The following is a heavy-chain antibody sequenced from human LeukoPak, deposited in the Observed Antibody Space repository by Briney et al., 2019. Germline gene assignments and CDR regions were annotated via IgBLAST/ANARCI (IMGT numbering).Heavy chain of an antibody. D-gene: IGHD1-26*01. J-gene: IGHJ3*02. CDR1: GVSISNYY. V-gene: IGHV4-59*08. CDR3: ARGRGYGGNYLRSFDI. CDR2: VYYSGNT. Sequence: SETLSLTCSVSGVSISNYYWTWIRQPPGKGLEWVGYVYYSGNTNYNPSLKSRVTILLDRSKNQFSLKLSSVTAVDTAIYYCARGRGYGGNYLRSFDIWGQGTMVTVSS.